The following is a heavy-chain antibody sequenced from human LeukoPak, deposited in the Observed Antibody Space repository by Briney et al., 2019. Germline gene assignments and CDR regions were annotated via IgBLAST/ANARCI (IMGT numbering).Heavy chain of an antibody. V-gene: IGHV1-8*02. CDR3: ARKNYCSGGSCYSRGWFDP. D-gene: IGHD2-15*01. CDR2: MNPNSGNT. J-gene: IGHJ5*02. Sequence: ASVKVSCKASGYTFTDYYMHWVRQAPGQGLEWMGWMNPNSGNTVYSQKFQGRVTMTRDTSISTAYMELNSLRSEDTAMYYCARKNYCSGGSCYSRGWFDPWGQGTLVTVSS. CDR1: GYTFTDYY.